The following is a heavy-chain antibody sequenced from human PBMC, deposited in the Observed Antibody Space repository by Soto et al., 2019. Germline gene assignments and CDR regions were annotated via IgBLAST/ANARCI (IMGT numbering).Heavy chain of an antibody. CDR2: INAGNGNT. Sequence: GPSVKVSCKASGYTFITYAMYWVRQAPGQRLEWMGWINAGNGNTKYSQKFQGRVTITRDTSASTAYMELSSLRSEDTAIYYCARDYCSSTSCVFDYWGQGTLVTVSS. D-gene: IGHD2-2*01. J-gene: IGHJ4*02. CDR1: GYTFITYA. V-gene: IGHV1-3*01. CDR3: ARDYCSSTSCVFDY.